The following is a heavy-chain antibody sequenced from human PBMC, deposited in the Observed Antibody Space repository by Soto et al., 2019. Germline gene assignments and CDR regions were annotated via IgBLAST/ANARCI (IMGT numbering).Heavy chain of an antibody. J-gene: IGHJ4*02. Sequence: ASVKVSCKASGYTFTSYYMHWARQAPGQGPEWMGIINPSGGSTSYAQKFQGRVTMTRNTSISTAYMELSSLRSEDTAVYYCARTLYGDNVDYWGQGTLVTVSS. D-gene: IGHD4-17*01. CDR2: INPSGGST. V-gene: IGHV1-46*01. CDR1: GYTFTSYY. CDR3: ARTLYGDNVDY.